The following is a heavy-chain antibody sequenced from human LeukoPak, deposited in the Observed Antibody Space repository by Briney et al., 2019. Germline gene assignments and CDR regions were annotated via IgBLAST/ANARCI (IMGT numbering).Heavy chain of an antibody. D-gene: IGHD5-12*01. V-gene: IGHV4-34*01. CDR1: GESFSGYF. J-gene: IGHJ4*02. CDR2: INHSGSTS. Sequence: SETLSLTCAVYGESFSGYFWNWIRQPPGKGLEWFGEINHSGSTSNHNPSLKSRVTMSVDTSKNQFSLKLSSVTAADTAVYYCARKSGYARDYWGQGNLVTVSS. CDR3: ARKSGYARDY.